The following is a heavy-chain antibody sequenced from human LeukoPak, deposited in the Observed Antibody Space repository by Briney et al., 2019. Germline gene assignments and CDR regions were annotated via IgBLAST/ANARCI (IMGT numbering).Heavy chain of an antibody. CDR1: GFTFSSYS. CDR3: GREVVGASGGDY. Sequence: PGGSLRLSCAASGFTFSSYSMNWVRQAPGKGLEWVSSISRSSSYIYYADSVKGRFTISRDNAKNSLYLQMNSLRAEDTAVYYCGREVVGASGGDYWGQETLVTVSS. J-gene: IGHJ4*02. CDR2: ISRSSSYI. V-gene: IGHV3-21*01. D-gene: IGHD1-26*01.